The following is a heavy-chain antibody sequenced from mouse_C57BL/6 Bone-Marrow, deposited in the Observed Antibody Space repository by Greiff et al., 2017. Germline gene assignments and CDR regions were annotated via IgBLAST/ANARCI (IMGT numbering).Heavy chain of an antibody. CDR3: ARDPDYGSSYNWYFDV. J-gene: IGHJ1*03. Sequence: EVQGVESGGGLVKPGGSLKLSCAASGFTFRSYAMSWVRQTPEKRLEWVATISDGGSYTYYPDNVKGRFTISRDNAKNNLYLQMSHLKSEDTAMYYCARDPDYGSSYNWYFDVWGTGTTVTVAS. CDR2: ISDGGSYT. D-gene: IGHD1-1*01. V-gene: IGHV5-4*01. CDR1: GFTFRSYA.